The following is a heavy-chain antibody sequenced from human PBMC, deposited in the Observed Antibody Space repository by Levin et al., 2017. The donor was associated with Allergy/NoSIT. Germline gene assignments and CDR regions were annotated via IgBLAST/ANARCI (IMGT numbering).Heavy chain of an antibody. CDR3: ARDHFDYRDFDY. V-gene: IGHV3-21*01. CDR2: ISSSSSYI. CDR1: GFTFSSYS. D-gene: IGHD4-11*01. J-gene: IGHJ4*02. Sequence: GESLKISCAASGFTFSSYSMNWVRQAPGKGLEWVSSISSSSSYIYYADSVKGRFTISRDNAKNSLYLQMNSLRAEDTAVYYCARDHFDYRDFDYWGQGTLVTVSS.